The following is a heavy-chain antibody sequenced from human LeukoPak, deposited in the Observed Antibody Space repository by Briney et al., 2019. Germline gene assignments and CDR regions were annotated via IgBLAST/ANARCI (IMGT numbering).Heavy chain of an antibody. CDR3: ARDLPAAGKYNRFDP. CDR2: ISGYNGHT. V-gene: IGHV1-18*01. CDR1: GYTFTSYG. D-gene: IGHD2-2*01. Sequence: ASVKVSCKASGYTFTSYGFSWVRQAPGQGLEWMGWISGYNGHTNYAQKFQGRVTMTTDTSTSTAYMDLRSLRSDDTAVYYCARDLPAAGKYNRFDPWGQGTLVTVSS. J-gene: IGHJ5*02.